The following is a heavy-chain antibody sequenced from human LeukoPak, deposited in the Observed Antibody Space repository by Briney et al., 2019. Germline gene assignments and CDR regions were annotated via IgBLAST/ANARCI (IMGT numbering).Heavy chain of an antibody. Sequence: ASVKVSCKASGYTFTGYYMHWVRQAPGQGLEWMGWINPNSGGTNYAQKFQGRVTMTRDTSVSTAYMELNRLRSDDTGVYYCARDRSPGYSYGNRGYAFDIWGQGTTVTVSS. D-gene: IGHD5-18*01. CDR2: INPNSGGT. CDR1: GYTFTGYY. CDR3: ARDRSPGYSYGNRGYAFDI. V-gene: IGHV1-2*02. J-gene: IGHJ3*02.